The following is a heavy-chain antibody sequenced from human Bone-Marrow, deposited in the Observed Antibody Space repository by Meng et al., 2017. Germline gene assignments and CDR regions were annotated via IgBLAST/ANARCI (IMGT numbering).Heavy chain of an antibody. Sequence: SETLSLTCTVSGGSISSSEYYWGWIRQPPGKGLEWIGSIYYSGSTYYNPSLKSRVTISVDTSKNQFSLKLSSVTAADTAVYYCARDERLRFDAFDIWGQGTMVTVSS. J-gene: IGHJ3*02. V-gene: IGHV4-39*07. CDR1: GGSISSSEYY. D-gene: IGHD4-17*01. CDR2: IYYSGST. CDR3: ARDERLRFDAFDI.